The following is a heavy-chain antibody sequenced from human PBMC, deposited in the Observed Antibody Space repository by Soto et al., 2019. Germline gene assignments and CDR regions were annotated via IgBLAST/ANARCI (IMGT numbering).Heavy chain of an antibody. V-gene: IGHV3-30*18. CDR2: ISHCAKNK. CDR3: AKVAYDFGTSYNRERVHFGS. D-gene: IGHD3-3*01. J-gene: IGHJ4*02. Sequence: GVSRRRSWSVCALTLREFSTCGIHWSRQSPCQGLERHGVISHCAKNKHCLESLKSRFTMSIEKCKKTVYLEMSSLGVEDAAVYFCAKVAYDFGTSYNRERVHFGSWGQGTLGGVSS. CDR1: ALTLREFSTCG.